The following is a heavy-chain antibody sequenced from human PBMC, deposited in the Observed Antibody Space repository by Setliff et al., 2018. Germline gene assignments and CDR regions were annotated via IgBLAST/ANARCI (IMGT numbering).Heavy chain of an antibody. V-gene: IGHV1-8*02. CDR3: ARGLGYCTNGVCYTGWYYCYGMDV. CDR1: GYTLTSHD. J-gene: IGHJ6*02. Sequence: ASVKVSCKASGYTLTSHDINWVRQATGQGLAWMGWMNPNSGNTGYAQKFQGRVTMTRNTSISTAYMELSSLSSEDKAVYYWARGLGYCTNGVCYTGWYYCYGMDVWGQGTTVTVSS. CDR2: MNPNSGNT. D-gene: IGHD2-8*01.